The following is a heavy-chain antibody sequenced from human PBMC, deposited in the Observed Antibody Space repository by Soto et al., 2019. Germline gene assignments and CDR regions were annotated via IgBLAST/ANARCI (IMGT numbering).Heavy chain of an antibody. CDR3: EVEMTFGKLSVV. CDR2: IFPKFGTT. CDR1: GDTDTNYV. Sequence: QVQLVQSGAEVKKPGSSVKVSCKASGDTDTNYVISWVRQAPGQGLEWMGGIFPKFGTTYSAQKLQDRLTLTADESTSTVYMQLSSLRLDDTAVYYCEVEMTFGKLSVVWGQGTTVTVSS. J-gene: IGHJ6*02. V-gene: IGHV1-69*01. D-gene: IGHD3-16*02.